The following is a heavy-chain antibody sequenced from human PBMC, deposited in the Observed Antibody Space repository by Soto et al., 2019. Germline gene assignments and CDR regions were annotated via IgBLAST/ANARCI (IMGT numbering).Heavy chain of an antibody. CDR1: GGSISSYY. Sequence: SETLSLTCTVSGGSISSYYWSWIRQPPGKGLEWIGYIYYSGSTNYNPSLKSRVTISVDTSKNQFSLKLSSVTAADTAVYYCAREACSSTSCYLWWFDPWGQGTMVTVSS. J-gene: IGHJ5*02. CDR2: IYYSGST. CDR3: AREACSSTSCYLWWFDP. V-gene: IGHV4-59*12. D-gene: IGHD2-2*01.